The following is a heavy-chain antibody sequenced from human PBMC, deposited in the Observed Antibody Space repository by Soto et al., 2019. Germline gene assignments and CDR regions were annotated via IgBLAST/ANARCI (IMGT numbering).Heavy chain of an antibody. J-gene: IGHJ4*02. D-gene: IGHD2-21*02. Sequence: EVQLLESGGGLVQPGGSLRLSCAASGFTFSSYAMSWVRQAPGKGLEWVSAISGSGGSTYYADSVKGRFTISRDNSKNTLYLQMNSLRAEDTAVYYCAKDQHIVVVTAIPSPFDYWGQGTLVTVSS. CDR3: AKDQHIVVVTAIPSPFDY. CDR2: ISGSGGST. V-gene: IGHV3-23*01. CDR1: GFTFSSYA.